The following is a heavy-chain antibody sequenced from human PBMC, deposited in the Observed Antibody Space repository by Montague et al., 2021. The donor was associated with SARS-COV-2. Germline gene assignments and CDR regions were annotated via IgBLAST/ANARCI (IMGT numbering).Heavy chain of an antibody. V-gene: IGHV3-48*03. CDR3: ARGNYDSSGNYPAYYFDY. Sequence: SLRLSCAASGFTFSSYEMNWVRQAPGKGLEWVSDISSGGGTMYYAGSVKGRFTISRDNAKNSLYLQMNSLRAEDTAVYYCARGNYDSSGNYPAYYFDYWGQGTLVTVSS. D-gene: IGHD3-22*01. CDR1: GFTFSSYE. J-gene: IGHJ4*02. CDR2: ISSGGGTM.